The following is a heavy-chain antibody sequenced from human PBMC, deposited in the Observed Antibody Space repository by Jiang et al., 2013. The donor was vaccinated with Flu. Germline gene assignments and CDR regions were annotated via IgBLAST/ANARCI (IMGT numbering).Heavy chain of an antibody. D-gene: IGHD2-2*02. CDR3: ARDRTVVPAAIVGSGFDP. CDR2: INPNSGGT. V-gene: IGHV1-2*04. J-gene: IGHJ5*02. CDR1: GYTFTGYY. Sequence: GAEVKKPGASVKVSCKASGYTFTGYYMHWVRQAPGQGLEWMGWINPNSGGTNYAQKFQGWVTMTRDTSISTAYTELSRLRSDDTAVYYCARDRTVVPAAIVGSGFDPWGQGTLGHRLL.